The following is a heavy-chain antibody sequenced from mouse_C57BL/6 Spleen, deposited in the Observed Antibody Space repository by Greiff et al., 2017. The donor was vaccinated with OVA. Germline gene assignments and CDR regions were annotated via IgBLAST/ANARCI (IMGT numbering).Heavy chain of an antibody. CDR3: ARDVDGYYEEFAY. V-gene: IGHV1-81*01. D-gene: IGHD2-3*01. CDR1: GYTFTSYG. J-gene: IGHJ3*01. Sequence: QVQLQQSGAELARPGASVKLSCKASGYTFTSYGISWVKQRTGQGLEWIGEIYPRSGNTYYNEKFKGKATLTADKSSSTAYMELRSLTSEDSAVYFCARDVDGYYEEFAYWGQGTLVTVSA. CDR2: IYPRSGNT.